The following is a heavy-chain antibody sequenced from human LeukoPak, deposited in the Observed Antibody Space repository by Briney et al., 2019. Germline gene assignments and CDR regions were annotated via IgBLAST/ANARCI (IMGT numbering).Heavy chain of an antibody. CDR1: GGTFSSYA. V-gene: IGHV1-69*13. CDR2: IIPIFGTA. D-gene: IGHD3-3*01. Sequence: EASVKASCKASGGTFSSYAISWVRQAPGQGLEWMGGIIPIFGTANYAQKFQGRVTITADESTSTAYMGLSSLRSEDTAVYYCARGSGYQYYFDYWGQGTLVTVSS. J-gene: IGHJ4*02. CDR3: ARGSGYQYYFDY.